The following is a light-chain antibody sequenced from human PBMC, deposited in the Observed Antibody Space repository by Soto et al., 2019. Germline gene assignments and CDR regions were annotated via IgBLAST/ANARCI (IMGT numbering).Light chain of an antibody. CDR3: SSYRSSSTLEV. V-gene: IGLV2-14*01. CDR1: SSDIGGYNY. Sequence: QSALTQPASVSGSPGQSITISCTGTSSDIGGYNYVSWYQQHPGKAPKLMIYEVTNRPSGVSSRFSGSKSGNTASLTISGLQAEDEADYYCSSYRSSSTLEVFGGGTKLTVL. J-gene: IGLJ2*01. CDR2: EVT.